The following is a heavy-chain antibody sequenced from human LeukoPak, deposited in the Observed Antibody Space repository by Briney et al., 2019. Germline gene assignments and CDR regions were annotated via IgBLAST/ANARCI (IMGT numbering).Heavy chain of an antibody. CDR3: VRGLTTVATWLYL. CDR2: ISPNSGDT. Sequence: SVKVSCKASGYTFTGYLMHWVRQAPGQGVEWMGWISPNSGDTKYAQKFQGRVTMTRDTSISTAYMEVSRLRPDDTAVYYCVRGLTTVATWLYLWGRGTLVTVSS. J-gene: IGHJ2*01. CDR1: GYTFTGYL. V-gene: IGHV1-2*02. D-gene: IGHD4-23*01.